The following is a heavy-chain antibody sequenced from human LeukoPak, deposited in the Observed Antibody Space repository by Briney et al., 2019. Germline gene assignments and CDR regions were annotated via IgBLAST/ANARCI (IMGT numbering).Heavy chain of an antibody. D-gene: IGHD2-15*01. CDR1: GGSIRGYF. J-gene: IGHJ4*02. CDR3: ASSIGYCSGGSCYSFDY. CDR2: IYYSGST. Sequence: SETLSLTCTVSGGSIRGYFWTWIRQPPGKGLEWIGYIYYSGSTNYNPTLKSRVTIAVDTSKNQFSLRLNSVTAADTAVYYCASSIGYCSGGSCYSFDYWGQGTLVTVSS. V-gene: IGHV4-59*01.